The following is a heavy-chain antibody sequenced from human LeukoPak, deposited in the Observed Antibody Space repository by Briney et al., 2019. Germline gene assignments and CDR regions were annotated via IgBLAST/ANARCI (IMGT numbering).Heavy chain of an antibody. CDR3: ARRQGMATSYFDS. CDR2: IYYSGST. D-gene: IGHD5-24*01. J-gene: IGHJ4*02. V-gene: IGHV4-59*08. CDR1: GGSISRYY. Sequence: SETLSLTCTVSGGSISRYYWSWIRQPPGKGLEWIGYIYYSGSTNYNPSLKSRVTISVDTSKNQFSLKLSSVTAADTAVYYCARRQGMATSYFDSWGQGTLVTVSS.